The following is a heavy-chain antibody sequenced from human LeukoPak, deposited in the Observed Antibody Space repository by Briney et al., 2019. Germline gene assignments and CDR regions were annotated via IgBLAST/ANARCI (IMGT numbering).Heavy chain of an antibody. V-gene: IGHV4-39*01. CDR1: GGSISSSSYY. J-gene: IGHJ5*02. Sequence: KSSETLSLTCTVSGGSISSSSYYWGWLRQPPGKGLEWIGSIYYSGSTYYNPSLKSRVTISVDTSKNQFSLKLSSVTAADTAVYYCARHVWGYSSSWYRPLNWFDPWGQGTLVTVSS. CDR2: IYYSGST. D-gene: IGHD6-13*01. CDR3: ARHVWGYSSSWYRPLNWFDP.